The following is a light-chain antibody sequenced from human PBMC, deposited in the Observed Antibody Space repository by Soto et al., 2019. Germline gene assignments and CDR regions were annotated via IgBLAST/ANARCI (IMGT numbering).Light chain of an antibody. CDR1: QDISKW. V-gene: IGKV1-12*01. CDR2: AAS. J-gene: IGKJ4*01. CDR3: QQADSIPLT. Sequence: DIQMTQSPSFVSASVGDRVTITCRASQDISKWLAWYQQKPVRAPKILIFAASTLQRGVPSRFSGSGSGTDFTLIISSLQPEDSATYYCQQADSIPLTFGGGTKVDFK.